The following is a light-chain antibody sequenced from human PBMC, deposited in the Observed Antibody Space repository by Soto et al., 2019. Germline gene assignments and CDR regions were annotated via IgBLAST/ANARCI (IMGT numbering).Light chain of an antibody. Sequence: AILRTQAPSAFSASPGDRVTITCRASQGISSYLAWYQQKPGKAPKLLIYAASTLQSGVPSRFSGSGSGTDFTLTISSLQPEDVASYYCQKYDSAPTFGPGTKVDI. CDR2: AAS. J-gene: IGKJ1*01. CDR1: QGISSY. CDR3: QKYDSAPT. V-gene: IGKV1-8*01.